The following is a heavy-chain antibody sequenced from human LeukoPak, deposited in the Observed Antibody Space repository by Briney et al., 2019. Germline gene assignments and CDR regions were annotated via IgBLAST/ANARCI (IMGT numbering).Heavy chain of an antibody. CDR1: GFSFRNYA. V-gene: IGHV3-64*02. J-gene: IGHJ4*02. CDR3: TRDGGSFCDLDY. D-gene: IGHD1-26*01. Sequence: GGSLRLSCVASGFSFRNYAIHWVRQAPGKGLEYVSVINTDGRITYYADSVKGRFTISRDNSKNTVYLQMGSLRGEDMAVYYCTRDGGSFCDLDYWGQGALVTVSS. CDR2: INTDGRIT.